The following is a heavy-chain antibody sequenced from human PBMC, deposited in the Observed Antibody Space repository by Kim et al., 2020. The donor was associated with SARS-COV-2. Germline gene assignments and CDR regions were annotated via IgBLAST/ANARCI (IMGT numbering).Heavy chain of an antibody. CDR3: ARPYYDILTGPRVFGSGRAFDI. CDR2: IYHSGST. V-gene: IGHV4-4*02. Sequence: SETLSLTCAVSGGSISSSNWWSWVRQPPGKGLEWIGEIYHSGSTNYNPSLKSRVTISVDKSKNQFSLKLSSVTAADTAVYYCARPYYDILTGPRVFGSGRAFDIWGQGTMVTVSS. CDR1: GGSISSSNW. D-gene: IGHD3-9*01. J-gene: IGHJ3*02.